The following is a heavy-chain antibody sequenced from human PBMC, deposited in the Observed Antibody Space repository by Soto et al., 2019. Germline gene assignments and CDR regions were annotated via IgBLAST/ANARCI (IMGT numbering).Heavy chain of an antibody. CDR1: GGSISSGDYY. V-gene: IGHV4-30-4*01. D-gene: IGHD4-17*01. J-gene: IGHJ5*02. CDR2: IYYSGST. CDR3: ARDRGDYCETNWFDP. Sequence: QVQLQESGPGLVKPSQTLSLTCTVSGGSISSGDYYWSWIRQPPGKGLEWIGYIYYSGSTYYNPSLKSRVTISVDTSKNQFSLKLSSVTAADTAVYYCARDRGDYCETNWFDPWGQGTLVTVSS.